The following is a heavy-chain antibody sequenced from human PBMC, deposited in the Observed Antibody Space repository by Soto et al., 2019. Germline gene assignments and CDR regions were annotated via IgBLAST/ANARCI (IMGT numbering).Heavy chain of an antibody. Sequence: QVQLQESGPGLVKPSETLSLTCTVSGGSISSYYWRWIRQPPGKGLEWIGYIYYSGSTNYNPSLKSRVNISGDTYKNQVSLKLSYVPAADTAVYYCARANVLLNYYYYYGMDVWGQGTTVTVSS. CDR3: ARANVLLNYYYYYGMDV. D-gene: IGHD3-10*01. J-gene: IGHJ6*02. V-gene: IGHV4-59*01. CDR2: IYYSGST. CDR1: GGSISSYY.